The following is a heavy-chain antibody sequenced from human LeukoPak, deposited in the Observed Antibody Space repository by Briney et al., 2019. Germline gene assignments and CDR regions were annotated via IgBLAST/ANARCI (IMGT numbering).Heavy chain of an antibody. Sequence: EASVKVSCKASGGTFISYAISWVRQAPGQGLEWMGRIIPIFGIANYAQKFQGRVTIIADKSTSTAYMELSSLRSEDTAVYYCASQYSSSGDYYYYGMDVWGQGTTVTVSS. J-gene: IGHJ6*02. CDR1: GGTFISYA. CDR2: IIPIFGIA. CDR3: ASQYSSSGDYYYYGMDV. D-gene: IGHD6-6*01. V-gene: IGHV1-69*04.